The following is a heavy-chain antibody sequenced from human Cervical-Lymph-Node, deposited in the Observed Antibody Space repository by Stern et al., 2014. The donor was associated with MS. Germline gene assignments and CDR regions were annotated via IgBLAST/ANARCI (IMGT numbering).Heavy chain of an antibody. CDR1: GYSFTSHY. CDR3: ASGTGSKRPTGNY. D-gene: IGHD3/OR15-3a*01. CDR2: INPSGDSA. J-gene: IGHJ4*02. Sequence: QVKLVQSGAEVKKPGASVKVFCKASGYSFTSHYMHWVRQAPGKGLERVGIINPSGDSASYAQKLQGRVTMTRYTSTSTVYMELSSLRSEDTAVYYCASGTGSKRPTGNYWGQGTLVTVSS. V-gene: IGHV1-46*01.